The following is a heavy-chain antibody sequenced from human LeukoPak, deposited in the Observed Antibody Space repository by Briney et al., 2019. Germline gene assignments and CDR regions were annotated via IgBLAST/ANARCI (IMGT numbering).Heavy chain of an antibody. CDR3: ARGAVTTDLYYFDY. Sequence: SQTLSLTCAVSGGSISSGGYSWSWLRQPPGKGLEWIGYIYHSGSTYYNPSLKSRVTISVDRSKNQFSLKLSSVTAADTAVYYCARGAVTTDLYYFDYWGQGTLVTVSS. CDR1: GGSISSGGYS. D-gene: IGHD4-17*01. CDR2: IYHSGST. V-gene: IGHV4-30-2*01. J-gene: IGHJ4*02.